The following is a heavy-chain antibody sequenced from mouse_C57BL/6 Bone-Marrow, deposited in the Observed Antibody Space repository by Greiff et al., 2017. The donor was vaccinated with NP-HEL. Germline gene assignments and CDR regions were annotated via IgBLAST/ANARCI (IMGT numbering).Heavy chain of an antibody. CDR2: IDPETGGT. J-gene: IGHJ2*01. D-gene: IGHD2-3*01. CDR3: TRDGYSDY. Sequence: VKLMESGAELVRPGASVTLSCKASGYTFTDYEMHWVKQTPVHGLEWIGAIDPETGGTAYNQKFKGKAILTADKSSSTAYMELRSLTSEDSAVYYCTRDGYSDYWGQGTTLTVSS. V-gene: IGHV1-15*01. CDR1: GYTFTDYE.